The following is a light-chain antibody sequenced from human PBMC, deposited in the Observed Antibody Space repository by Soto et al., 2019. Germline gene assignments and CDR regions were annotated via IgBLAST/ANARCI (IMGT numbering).Light chain of an antibody. Sequence: EIVLTQSPGTLSLSPGERATLSCRASQSVSHNYLAWYQQKPGQAPRLLLHGASSRATGIPDRFSGSGSGTDFTLTISRLEPEDFAVYYCQVYGNSLFTFGPGTKVDIK. CDR2: GAS. J-gene: IGKJ3*01. V-gene: IGKV3-20*01. CDR1: QSVSHNY. CDR3: QVYGNSLFT.